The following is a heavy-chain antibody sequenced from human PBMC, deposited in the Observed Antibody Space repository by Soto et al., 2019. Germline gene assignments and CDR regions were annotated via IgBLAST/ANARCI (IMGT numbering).Heavy chain of an antibody. Sequence: QVQLAQSGAEVRKPGASVKVSCEASGYNFTSYDIYWVRQATGQGLEWMGWMNPNTGNSGYAQKFQGRVTMTSDTSISTAHMGLSSLRSEDTAVYYCARPAETNGWNGFGADKYYFDFWGQGTLVTVSS. D-gene: IGHD1-1*01. V-gene: IGHV1-8*01. J-gene: IGHJ4*02. CDR2: MNPNTGNS. CDR1: GYNFTSYD. CDR3: ARPAETNGWNGFGADKYYFDF.